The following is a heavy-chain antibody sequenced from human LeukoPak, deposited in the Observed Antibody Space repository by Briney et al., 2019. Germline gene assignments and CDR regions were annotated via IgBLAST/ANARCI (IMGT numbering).Heavy chain of an antibody. CDR3: ARVYYSSSYDYWYFDL. CDR1: GGSISRYY. Sequence: PSETLSLTCTVSGGSISRYYWSWIRQPPGKGLEGIGYKDYSGSTNYNRSLKSRVTISVDTSKNQFSLKPSSVTAADTAVYYCARVYYSSSYDYWYFDLWGRGTLVTVSS. D-gene: IGHD6-13*01. J-gene: IGHJ2*01. CDR2: KDYSGST. V-gene: IGHV4-59*01.